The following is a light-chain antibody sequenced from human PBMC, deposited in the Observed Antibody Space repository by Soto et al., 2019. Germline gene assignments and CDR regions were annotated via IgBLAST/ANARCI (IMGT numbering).Light chain of an antibody. CDR2: ATS. V-gene: IGKV1-5*01. Sequence: DIQMTQSPSTLSASVGDRVTITCRASQSISSWLAWYQQKPGKAPNLLIYATSSLQGGVPSRFSGSGSGTDFTLTISSLQPEDFATYYCLQDNSYPLTFGGGTKVDIK. CDR3: LQDNSYPLT. J-gene: IGKJ4*01. CDR1: QSISSW.